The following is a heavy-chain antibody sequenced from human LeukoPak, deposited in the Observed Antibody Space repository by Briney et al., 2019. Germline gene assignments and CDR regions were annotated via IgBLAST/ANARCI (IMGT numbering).Heavy chain of an antibody. CDR2: ISNSGGST. D-gene: IGHD1-26*01. CDR1: GITFSSYA. V-gene: IGHV3-23*01. CDR3: AKGLSGIDY. Sequence: GGSLRLSCGGSGITFSSYAMSWVRQAPGKGLEWVSGISNSGGSTYYADSVKGRFTISRDNSMNTLYLQTNSLRAEDTAIYYCAKGLSGIDYWGQGTLVTVSS. J-gene: IGHJ4*02.